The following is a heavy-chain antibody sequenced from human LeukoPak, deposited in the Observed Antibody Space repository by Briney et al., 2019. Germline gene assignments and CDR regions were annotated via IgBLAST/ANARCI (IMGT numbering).Heavy chain of an antibody. V-gene: IGHV4-34*01. CDR2: INHSGST. Sequence: SETLSLTCAVYGGSFSGYYWSWIRQPPGKGLEWIGEINHSGSTNYNPSLKSRVTISVDTSKNQFSLKLSSVTAADTAVYYCARGRCSTSCLVRAFDIWGQGTMVTVSS. CDR3: ARGRCSTSCLVRAFDI. CDR1: GGSFSGYY. D-gene: IGHD2-2*01. J-gene: IGHJ3*02.